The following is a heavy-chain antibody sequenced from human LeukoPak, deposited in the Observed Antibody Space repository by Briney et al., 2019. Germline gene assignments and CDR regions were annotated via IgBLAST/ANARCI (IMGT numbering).Heavy chain of an antibody. CDR3: ARDSGYSSSRYDAFDI. CDR1: EFSVGSNY. D-gene: IGHD6-13*01. CDR2: INWSGGST. J-gene: IGHJ3*02. Sequence: GGSLRLSCAASEFSVGSNYMTWVRQAPGKGLEWVSGINWSGGSTGYADSVKGRFTISRDNAKNSLYLQMNSLRAEDTALYYCARDSGYSSSRYDAFDIWGQGTMVTVSS. V-gene: IGHV3-20*04.